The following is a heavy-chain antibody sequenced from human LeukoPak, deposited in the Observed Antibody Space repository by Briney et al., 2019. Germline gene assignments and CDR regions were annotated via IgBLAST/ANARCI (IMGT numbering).Heavy chain of an antibody. CDR1: GFTFSSYE. J-gene: IGHJ4*02. D-gene: IGHD3-9*01. Sequence: GGSLRLSCAASGFTFSSYEMNWVRRAPGKGLEWVSYISSSGSTIYYADSVKGRFTISRDNAKTSLYLQMNSLRAEDTAVYYCAGFGAPSYYDILTGLREGYYFDYWGQGTLVTVSS. V-gene: IGHV3-48*03. CDR2: ISSSGSTI. CDR3: AGFGAPSYYDILTGLREGYYFDY.